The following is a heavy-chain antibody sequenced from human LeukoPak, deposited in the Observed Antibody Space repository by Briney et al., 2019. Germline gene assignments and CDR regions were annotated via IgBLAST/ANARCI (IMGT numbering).Heavy chain of an antibody. Sequence: ASVKVSCKASGYTFTGYYMHWVRQAPGQGLEWMGWINPNSGGTNYAQKFQGRVTMTEDTSTDTAYMELSSLRSEDTAVYYCARKESGWEFHGAFDIWGQGTMVTVSS. V-gene: IGHV1-2*02. D-gene: IGHD3-3*01. CDR3: ARKESGWEFHGAFDI. CDR1: GYTFTGYY. CDR2: INPNSGGT. J-gene: IGHJ3*02.